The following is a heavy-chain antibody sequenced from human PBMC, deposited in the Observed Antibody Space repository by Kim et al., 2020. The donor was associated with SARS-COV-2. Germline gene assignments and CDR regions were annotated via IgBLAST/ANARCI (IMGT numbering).Heavy chain of an antibody. V-gene: IGHV1-3*01. D-gene: IGHD1-26*01. J-gene: IGHJ4*02. CDR2: T. CDR3: ARERMGATFDY. Sequence: TKYSRKFQGRVTITRDTSASTAYMGLSSLRSEDRAVYYCARERMGATFDYWGQGTLVTVSS.